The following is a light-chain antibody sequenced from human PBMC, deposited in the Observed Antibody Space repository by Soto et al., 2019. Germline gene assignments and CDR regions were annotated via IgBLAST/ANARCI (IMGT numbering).Light chain of an antibody. CDR3: QQRSNWLT. Sequence: EIMLTQSPATLSLSPGERATLSCRPSQGVSRYFAYYQHKRGQAPRPLISDASNRATGIPARFSGTGSGTDFTLTINSLELEDFAVYCCQQRSNWLTFGGRTKVEIK. CDR2: DAS. J-gene: IGKJ4*01. CDR1: QGVSRY. V-gene: IGKV3-11*01.